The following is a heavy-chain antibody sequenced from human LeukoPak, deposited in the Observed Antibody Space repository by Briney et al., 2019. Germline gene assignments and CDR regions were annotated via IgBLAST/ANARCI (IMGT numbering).Heavy chain of an antibody. D-gene: IGHD4-17*01. V-gene: IGHV3-23*01. J-gene: IGHJ4*02. CDR2: ISGSGGST. Sequence: PGGSLRLSCAPSGFTFSSYAMSWVRQAPGEGLECVSAISGSGGSTYYADPVKGRFTISRDNSKNTLYLQMNSLRAEDTAVYYCAKRVPVTTDSLWGQGTLVTVSS. CDR1: GFTFSSYA. CDR3: AKRVPVTTDSL.